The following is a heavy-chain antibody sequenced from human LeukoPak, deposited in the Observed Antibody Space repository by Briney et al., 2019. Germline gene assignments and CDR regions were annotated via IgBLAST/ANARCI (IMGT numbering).Heavy chain of an antibody. J-gene: IGHJ4*02. D-gene: IGHD6-6*01. V-gene: IGHV4-61*02. CDR2: IYTSGST. Sequence: NPSETLSLTCTVSGGSISSGSYYWSWIRQPAGKGLEWIGRIYTSGSTNYNPSLKSRVTISVDTSKNQFSLKLSSVTAADTAVYYCARGPYSSSSLWGQGTLVTVSS. CDR3: ARGPYSSSSL. CDR1: GGSISSGSYY.